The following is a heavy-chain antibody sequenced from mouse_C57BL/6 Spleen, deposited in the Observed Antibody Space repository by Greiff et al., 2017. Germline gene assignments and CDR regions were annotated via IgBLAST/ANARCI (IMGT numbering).Heavy chain of an antibody. D-gene: IGHD1-1*01. V-gene: IGHV1-64*01. CDR1: GYTFTSYW. CDR3: ARYYCSSCWFAY. Sequence: QVQLQQPGAELVTPGASVKLSCKASGYTFTSYWMHWVKQRPGQGLEWIGIIHPNNGSTNNNEKFKSKATLTVDKSSSTAYMQLSSLTSEDSAVYYCARYYCSSCWFAYWGQGTLVTVSA. CDR2: IHPNNGST. J-gene: IGHJ3*01.